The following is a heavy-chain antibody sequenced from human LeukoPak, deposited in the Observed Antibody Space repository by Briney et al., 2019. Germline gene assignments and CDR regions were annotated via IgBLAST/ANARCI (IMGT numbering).Heavy chain of an antibody. J-gene: IGHJ6*02. CDR3: ARSALAMVRGVIMVIYGMDV. V-gene: IGHV3-33*01. Sequence: GGSLRLSCAASGFTFSSYGMHWVRQAPGKGLEWVAVIWYDGSNKYYADSVKGRFTISRDNSKNTLYLQMNSLRAEDTAVFYCARSALAMVRGVIMVIYGMDVWGQGTTVIVPS. D-gene: IGHD3-10*01. CDR2: IWYDGSNK. CDR1: GFTFSSYG.